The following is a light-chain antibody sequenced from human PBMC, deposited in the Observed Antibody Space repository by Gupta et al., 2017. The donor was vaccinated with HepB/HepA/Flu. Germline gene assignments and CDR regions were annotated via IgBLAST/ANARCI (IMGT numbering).Light chain of an antibody. CDR2: NNY. J-gene: IGLJ3*02. CDR1: YSNIGSNT. CDR3: AAWDGSLSGWV. Sequence: QSVLTQPPSASGTPGQRVTIYCSGSYSNIGSNTVNWYQQLPGTAPKVLIHNNYERPSGVPDRVSGSKSGTSASLAISGLQSEDEADYYCAAWDGSLSGWVFGGGTKLTVL. V-gene: IGLV1-44*01.